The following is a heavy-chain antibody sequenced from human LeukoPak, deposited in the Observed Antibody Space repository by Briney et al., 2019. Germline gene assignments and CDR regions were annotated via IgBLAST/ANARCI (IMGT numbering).Heavy chain of an antibody. V-gene: IGHV1-2*04. D-gene: IGHD2-21*01. J-gene: IGHJ4*02. CDR1: GYTFTGYY. CDR2: INPDSSGT. Sequence: ASVKVSCKASGYTFTGYYMHWVRQAPGQGLEWMGWINPDSSGTNYAQNFQGWVTMTRDTSISTAYMELSRLRSDDTAVYYCARAGDTPFDYWGQGTLVTVSS. CDR3: ARAGDTPFDY.